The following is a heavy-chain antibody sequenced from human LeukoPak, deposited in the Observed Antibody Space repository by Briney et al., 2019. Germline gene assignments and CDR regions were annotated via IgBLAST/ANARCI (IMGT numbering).Heavy chain of an antibody. CDR2: LSDSGGGT. D-gene: IGHD3-16*01. J-gene: IGHJ3*02. V-gene: IGHV3-23*01. Sequence: PGGSLRLSCAASGFSLSSYGMTWVRQAPGKQLEWVSTLSDSGGGTYYADSVKGRFTISRDNSKNTVYLQMNSLRAEDTALYYCAKDGGSYFATDPFDIWGQGTMVTVSS. CDR1: GFSLSSYG. CDR3: AKDGGSYFATDPFDI.